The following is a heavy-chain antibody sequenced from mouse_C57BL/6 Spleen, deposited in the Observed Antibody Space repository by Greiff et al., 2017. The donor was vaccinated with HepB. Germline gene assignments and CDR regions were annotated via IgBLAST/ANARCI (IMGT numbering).Heavy chain of an antibody. Sequence: VQLQQSGAELVKPGASVKLSCTASGFNFKDYYMHWVKQRPEQGLEWIGRIDPEDGETKYAPKFQGKATITADTSSSTAYLQLSSRTSEDTAVYYCAPYDYDLLGFAYWGQGTLVTVSA. D-gene: IGHD2-4*01. J-gene: IGHJ3*01. V-gene: IGHV14-2*01. CDR3: APYDYDLLGFAY. CDR2: IDPEDGET. CDR1: GFNFKDYY.